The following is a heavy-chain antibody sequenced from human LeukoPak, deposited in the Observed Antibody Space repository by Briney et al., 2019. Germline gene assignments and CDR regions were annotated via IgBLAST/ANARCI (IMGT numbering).Heavy chain of an antibody. CDR2: INPDSGAT. CDR1: GYTFTGYY. CDR3: AREGSSAINTNWFDP. V-gene: IGHV1-2*06. Sequence: GASVKVSCKASGYTFTGYYIHWVRQAPGQGLEWMGRINPDSGATEYAQKFQGRVTMTRDTSITTAYMELNRLTSDDTAVYYCAREGSSAINTNWFDPWGQGTLVAVSS. J-gene: IGHJ5*02. D-gene: IGHD5-12*01.